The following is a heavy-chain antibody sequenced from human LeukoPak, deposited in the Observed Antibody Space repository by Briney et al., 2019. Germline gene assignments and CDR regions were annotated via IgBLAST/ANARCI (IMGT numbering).Heavy chain of an antibody. CDR2: ISGGGGGT. Sequence: GGSLRLSCAASGFTFSSYAMSWVRQAPGKGLEWVSAISGGGGGTYYADSVKGRFTISRDNSKNTLYLQMNSLRAEDTAAYYCAKDPNIRDYFDYWGQGTLVTVSS. D-gene: IGHD2/OR15-2a*01. CDR3: AKDPNIRDYFDY. V-gene: IGHV3-23*01. J-gene: IGHJ4*02. CDR1: GFTFSSYA.